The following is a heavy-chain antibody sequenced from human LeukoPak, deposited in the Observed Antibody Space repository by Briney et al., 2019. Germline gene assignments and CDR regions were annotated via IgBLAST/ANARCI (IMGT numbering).Heavy chain of an antibody. J-gene: IGHJ6*03. CDR3: ARGRRTMVRGVIYPYYYYYYMDV. D-gene: IGHD3-10*01. CDR2: IYSGGST. Sequence: AGGSLRLSCAASGFTVSSNYMSWVRQAPGKGLEWVSVIYSGGSTYYADSVKGRFTISRDNSKNTLYLQMNSLRAEDTAVYYCARGRRTMVRGVIYPYYYYYYMDVWGKGTTVTVSS. V-gene: IGHV3-53*01. CDR1: GFTVSSNY.